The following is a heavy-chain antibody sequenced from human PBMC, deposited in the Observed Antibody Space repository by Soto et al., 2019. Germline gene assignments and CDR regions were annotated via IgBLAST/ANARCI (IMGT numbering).Heavy chain of an antibody. CDR3: ARPYEQWLPFDY. Sequence: QVQLVQSGAEVKKPGSSVKVSCKASGGTFSSYAISWVRQAPGQGLEWMGGIIPIFGTANYAQKFQGRVTNIADESTSSAYMELSSLRSEDTAVYYCARPYEQWLPFDYWGQVTLVTVSS. V-gene: IGHV1-69*12. CDR1: GGTFSSYA. J-gene: IGHJ4*02. CDR2: IIPIFGTA. D-gene: IGHD6-19*01.